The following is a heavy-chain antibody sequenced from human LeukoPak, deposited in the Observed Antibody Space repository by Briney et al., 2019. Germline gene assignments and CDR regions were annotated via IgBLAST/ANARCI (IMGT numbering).Heavy chain of an antibody. CDR1: GFTFSSHS. V-gene: IGHV3-21*01. CDR2: ITSSSTYI. D-gene: IGHD2-2*01. J-gene: IGHJ6*03. CDR3: ARDPIVVVPSASFYYYMDV. Sequence: GGSLRLSCVASGFTFSSHSMNWVRQAPGKGLEWVSSITSSSTYIYYADSVKGRFTISSDNAKNSLYLQMNSLRAEDTAVYYCARDPIVVVPSASFYYYMDVWGKGTTVTVSS.